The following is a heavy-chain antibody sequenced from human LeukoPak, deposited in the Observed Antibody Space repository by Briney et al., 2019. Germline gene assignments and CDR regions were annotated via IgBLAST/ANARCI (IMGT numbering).Heavy chain of an antibody. CDR2: IYYSESA. D-gene: IGHD3-10*01. CDR1: GGSIISRYY. CDR3: ARLLRGYANGPAEYFQH. J-gene: IGHJ1*01. Sequence: SETLSLTCTVSGGSIISRYYWGWIRQAPGKGLEWIGSIYYSESASYNPSLESRVTISVDTSKNQFSLKLRSMTAADTAVYYCARLLRGYANGPAEYFQHWGQGTLVTVSS. V-gene: IGHV4-39*01.